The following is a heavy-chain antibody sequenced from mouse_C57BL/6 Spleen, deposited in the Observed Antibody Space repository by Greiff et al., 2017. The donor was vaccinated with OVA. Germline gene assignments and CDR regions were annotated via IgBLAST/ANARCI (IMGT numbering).Heavy chain of an antibody. Sequence: VQLQHSGPELVKPGASVKISCKASGYTFTDYYMNWVKQSHGKSLEWIGDINPNNGGTSYNQKFKGKATLTVDKSSSTAYMELRSLTSEDSAVYYCAREGKFTTVVATDWYFDVWGTGTTVTVSS. CDR3: AREGKFTTVVATDWYFDV. D-gene: IGHD1-1*01. CDR1: GYTFTDYY. V-gene: IGHV1-26*01. CDR2: INPNNGGT. J-gene: IGHJ1*03.